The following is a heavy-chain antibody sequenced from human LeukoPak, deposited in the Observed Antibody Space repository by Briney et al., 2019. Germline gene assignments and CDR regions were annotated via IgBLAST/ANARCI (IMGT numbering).Heavy chain of an antibody. D-gene: IGHD5-24*01. CDR3: AREHRDGYNSY. CDR1: GGSISSYY. Sequence: SETLSLTCTVSGGSISSYYWSWIRQAPGKGLEWIGYIYYSGSTNYNPSLKSRVTISVDTSKNQFSLKLSSVTAADTAVYYCAREHRDGYNSYWGQGTLVTVSS. CDR2: IYYSGST. J-gene: IGHJ4*02. V-gene: IGHV4-59*01.